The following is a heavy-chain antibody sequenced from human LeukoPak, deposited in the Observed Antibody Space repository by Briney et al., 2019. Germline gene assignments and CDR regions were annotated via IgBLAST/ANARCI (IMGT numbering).Heavy chain of an antibody. CDR3: ARGEQWLDS. CDR1: GFTFRHYD. CDR2: ISDSGAKI. J-gene: IGHJ4*02. D-gene: IGHD6-19*01. V-gene: IGHV3-23*01. Sequence: GGSLRLSCAASGFTFRHYDMTWVRQAPGKGLEWVSRISDSGAKIHYADSVKGRFTISRDNSKNTLLLEMNILTAEDTAIYYCARGEQWLDSWGQGTLVTVSS.